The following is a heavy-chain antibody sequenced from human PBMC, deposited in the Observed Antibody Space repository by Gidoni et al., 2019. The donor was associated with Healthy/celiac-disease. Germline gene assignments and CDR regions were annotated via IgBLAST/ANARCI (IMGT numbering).Heavy chain of an antibody. D-gene: IGHD6-6*01. CDR1: GGSISSGSYY. CDR2: IYTSGST. CDR3: ARGPARGPYYYYGMDV. V-gene: IGHV4-61*02. J-gene: IGHJ6*02. Sequence: QVQLQESGPGLVKPSQTLSLTCTVSGGSISSGSYYWSWIRQPAGKGLEWIGRIYTSGSTNYNPSLKSRVTISVDTSKNQFSLKLSSVTAADTAVYYCARGPARGPYYYYGMDVWGQGTTVTVSS.